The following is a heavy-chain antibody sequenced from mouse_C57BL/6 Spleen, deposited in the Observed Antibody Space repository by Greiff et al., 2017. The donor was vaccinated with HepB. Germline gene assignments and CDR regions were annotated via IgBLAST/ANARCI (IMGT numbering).Heavy chain of an antibody. CDR2: IDPEDGDT. V-gene: IGHV14-2*01. Sequence: VQLKESGAELVKPGASVKLSCTASGFNIKDYYMHWVKQRTEQGLEWIGRIDPEDGDTKYAPKFQGKATITADKSSNTAYLQLSSLTSEDTAVYYSTRLGYDCDWFAYWGQGTLVTVSA. CDR3: TRLGYDCDWFAY. CDR1: GFNIKDYY. J-gene: IGHJ3*01. D-gene: IGHD2-4*01.